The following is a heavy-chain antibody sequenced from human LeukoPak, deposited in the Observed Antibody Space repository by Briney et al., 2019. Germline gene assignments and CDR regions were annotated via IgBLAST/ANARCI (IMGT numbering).Heavy chain of an antibody. CDR1: GFTFSSCA. V-gene: IGHV3-23*01. CDR3: AKGQIYGAVDSFDY. J-gene: IGHJ4*02. CDR2: ISTSGGST. D-gene: IGHD4-17*01. Sequence: GGSLRLSCAASGFTFSSCAMTWVRQAPGKGLEWVSAISTSGGSTYYADSVKGRFTISRDNSKNTLYLEMNNLRAEDTAVYYCAKGQIYGAVDSFDYWGQGTLVTVSS.